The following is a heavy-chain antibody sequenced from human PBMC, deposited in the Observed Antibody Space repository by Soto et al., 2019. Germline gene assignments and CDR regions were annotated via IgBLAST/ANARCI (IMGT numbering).Heavy chain of an antibody. CDR1: GGSFSGYY. CDR2: INHSGST. D-gene: IGHD6-19*01. CDR3: ARGWGAVADY. V-gene: IGHV4-34*01. Sequence: QVQLQQWGAGLLKPSETLSLTCAVYGGSFSGYYWNWIRQPPGKGLEWIGEINHSGSTNYNPSLKSRVTISVDTSKNQFSLKVTSVTAADTAMYYCARGWGAVADYWGQGTLVTVSS. J-gene: IGHJ4*02.